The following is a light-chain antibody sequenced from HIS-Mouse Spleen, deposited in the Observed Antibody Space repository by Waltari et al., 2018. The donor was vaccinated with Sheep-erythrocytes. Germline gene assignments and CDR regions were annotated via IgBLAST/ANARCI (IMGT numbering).Light chain of an antibody. CDR1: SSDGGSYNL. CDR3: CSYAGSYNHV. J-gene: IGLJ1*01. Sequence: QSALTQPASVSGSPGQSNTLSCTGTSSDGGSYNLVSWYQQHPGKAPKLMIYDVSKRPSGVPDRFSGSKSGNTASLTISGLQAEDEADYYCCSYAGSYNHVFATGTKVTVL. CDR2: DVS. V-gene: IGLV2-23*02.